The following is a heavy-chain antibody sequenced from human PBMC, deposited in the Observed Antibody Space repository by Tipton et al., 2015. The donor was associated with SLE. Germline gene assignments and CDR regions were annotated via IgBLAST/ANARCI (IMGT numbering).Heavy chain of an antibody. J-gene: IGHJ6*02. CDR1: GDSFSSGSSS. Sequence: TLSLTCTVSGDSFSSGSSSWNWVRQPAGKGLEWIGLIYNSGITNYNPSLQSRVTLSVDMSKNQFSLRLSSVTAADTGVYYCVKGSRGVGFDVWGHGTTVIVSS. CDR3: VKGSRGVGFDV. D-gene: IGHD3-10*01. CDR2: IYNSGIT. V-gene: IGHV4-61*02.